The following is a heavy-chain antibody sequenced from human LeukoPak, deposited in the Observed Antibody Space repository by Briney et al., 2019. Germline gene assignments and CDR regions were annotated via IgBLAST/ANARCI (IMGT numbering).Heavy chain of an antibody. CDR2: ISAYNGNT. CDR3: ARVGGVAGVYYYYGMDV. CDR1: GYTFTSYG. D-gene: IGHD3-16*01. V-gene: IGHV1-18*01. Sequence: ASVKVSCKASGYTFTSYGISWVRQAPGQGLEWMGWISAYNGNTNYAQKLQGRVTMTTDTSTSTAYMELRSLRSDDTAVYYCARVGGVAGVYYYYGMDVWGQGTTVTVSS. J-gene: IGHJ6*02.